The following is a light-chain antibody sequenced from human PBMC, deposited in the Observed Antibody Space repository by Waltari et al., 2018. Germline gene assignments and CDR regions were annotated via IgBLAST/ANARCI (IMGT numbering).Light chain of an antibody. CDR2: EVT. V-gene: IGLV2-14*01. CDR3: TSYTTRTTWV. CDR1: TRHGGPYSF. J-gene: IGLJ3*02. Sequence: QSALTQPAPVSGSPGQSITISCPGTTRHGGPYSFCSCYQQHAGESPKLIIYEVTNRPSGVSNRFSGSKSGNTASLTISGLQAEDEADYHCTSYTTRTTWVFGGGTKLTVL.